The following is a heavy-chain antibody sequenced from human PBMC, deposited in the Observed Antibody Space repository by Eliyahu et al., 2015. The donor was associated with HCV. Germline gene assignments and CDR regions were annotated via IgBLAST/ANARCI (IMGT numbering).Heavy chain of an antibody. CDR3: ARAYDSSGPWYFDL. J-gene: IGHJ2*01. Sequence: EVKKPGSSVKVSCKASGGTFSSYAISWVRQAPGQGLEWMGRIIPILGIANYAQKFQGRVTITADKSTSTAYMELSSLRSEDTAVYYCARAYDSSGPWYFDLWGRGTLVTVSS. CDR1: GGTFSSYA. D-gene: IGHD3-22*01. V-gene: IGHV1-69*04. CDR2: IIPILGIA.